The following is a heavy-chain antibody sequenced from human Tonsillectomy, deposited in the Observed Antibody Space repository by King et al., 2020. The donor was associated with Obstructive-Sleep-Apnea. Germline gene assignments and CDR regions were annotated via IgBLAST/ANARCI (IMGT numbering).Heavy chain of an antibody. V-gene: IGHV3-13*01. D-gene: IGHD1-26*01. CDR3: ARSVGGSLKGPFDY. CDR1: GFTFSNFD. Sequence: VQLVESGGALAQPGESLRLSCAASGFTFSNFDMHGVRQIIGKGLEWVSAIGAAGDTYYPFSVKGRFTISRDNAKNSLYLQMNSLRDGDTAVYYCARSVGGSLKGPFDYLGQGTLVIVSS. CDR2: IGAAGDT. J-gene: IGHJ4*02.